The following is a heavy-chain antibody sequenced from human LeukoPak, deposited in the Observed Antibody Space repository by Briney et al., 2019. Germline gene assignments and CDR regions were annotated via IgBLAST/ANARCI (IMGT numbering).Heavy chain of an antibody. CDR3: ARDKAAQYYYYYMDV. D-gene: IGHD6-13*01. Sequence: GASVTVSCKASGYTFTSYGISWVRQAPGQGLEWMGGIIPIFGTANYAQKFQGRVTITADKSTSTAYMELSSLRSEDTAVYYCARDKAAQYYYYYMDVWGKGTTVTVSS. J-gene: IGHJ6*03. CDR2: IIPIFGTA. V-gene: IGHV1-69*06. CDR1: GYTFTSYG.